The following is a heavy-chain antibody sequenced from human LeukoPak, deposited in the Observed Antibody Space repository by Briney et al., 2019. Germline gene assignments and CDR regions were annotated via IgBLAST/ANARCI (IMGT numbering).Heavy chain of an antibody. CDR1: GGSISSSNYY. Sequence: SETLSLTCTVSGGSISSSNYYWSWIRQPPGKGLEWIGEINHSGSTNYNPSLKSRVTISVDTSKNQFSLKLSSVTAADTAVYYCARQIRMDVWGKGTTVTISS. CDR2: INHSGST. D-gene: IGHD3-16*01. J-gene: IGHJ6*04. CDR3: ARQIRMDV. V-gene: IGHV4-39*01.